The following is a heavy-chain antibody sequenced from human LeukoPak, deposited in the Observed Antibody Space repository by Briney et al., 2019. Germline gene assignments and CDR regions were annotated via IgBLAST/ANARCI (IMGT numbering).Heavy chain of an antibody. CDR2: IYYSGST. D-gene: IGHD3-10*01. V-gene: IGHV4-59*01. CDR1: GGSISSYY. CDR3: NMVRGVSGWFDP. J-gene: IGHJ5*02. Sequence: PSETLSLTCTVSGGSISSYYWSWIRQPPGKGLEWIGYIYYSGSTNYNPSLKSRVTISVDTSKNQFSLKLSSVTAADTAVYYCNMVRGVSGWFDPWGQGTLVTVPS.